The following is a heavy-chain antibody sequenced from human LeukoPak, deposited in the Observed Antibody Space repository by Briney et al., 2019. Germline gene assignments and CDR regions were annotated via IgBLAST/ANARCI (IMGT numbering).Heavy chain of an antibody. D-gene: IGHD2-15*01. CDR3: AKFFWAATDFFFDY. J-gene: IGHJ4*02. CDR1: GFTFSSYA. V-gene: IGHV3-23*01. CDR2: ISGNGGST. Sequence: PGGSLRLSCAASGFTFSSYAMSWVRQAPGKGLEWVSAISGNGGSTYYADSVKGRFTISRDNSKNTLYLQMNSLRAEDTALYYCAKFFWAATDFFFDYWGQGTLVTVS.